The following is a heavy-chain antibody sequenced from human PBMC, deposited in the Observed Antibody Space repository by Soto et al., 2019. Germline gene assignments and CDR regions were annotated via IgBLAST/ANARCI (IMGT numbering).Heavy chain of an antibody. CDR2: IYYSGST. D-gene: IGHD3-16*01. J-gene: IGHJ6*02. Sequence: SETLSLTCTVPGGSISSGGYYWSWIRQHPGKGLEWIGYIYYSGSTYYNPSLKSRVTISVDTSKNQFSLKLSSVTAADTAVYYCARDGVYYGMDVWGQGTTVTVSS. CDR1: GGSISSGGYY. V-gene: IGHV4-31*03. CDR3: ARDGVYYGMDV.